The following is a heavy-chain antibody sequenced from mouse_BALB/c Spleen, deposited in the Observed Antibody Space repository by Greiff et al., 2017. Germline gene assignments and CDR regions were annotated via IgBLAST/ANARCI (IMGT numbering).Heavy chain of an antibody. D-gene: IGHD2-3*01. Sequence: EVNVVESGPELVKPGASVKISCKASGYSFTGYFMNWVKQSHGKSLEWIGRINPYNGDTFYNQKFKGKATLTVDKSSSTAHMELLSLTSEDSAVYYCGRDDGYWYFDVWGAGTTVTVSS. V-gene: IGHV1-37*01. J-gene: IGHJ1*01. CDR3: GRDDGYWYFDV. CDR2: INPYNGDT. CDR1: GYSFTGYF.